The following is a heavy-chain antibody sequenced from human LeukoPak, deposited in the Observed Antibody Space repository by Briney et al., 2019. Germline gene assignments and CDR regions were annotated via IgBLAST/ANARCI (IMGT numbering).Heavy chain of an antibody. J-gene: IGHJ3*02. CDR1: GFTFSSYS. CDR2: ISSSSSTI. D-gene: IGHD3-16*01. CDR3: ARDWGWDAFDI. V-gene: IGHV3-48*04. Sequence: GGSLRLSCAASGFTFSSYSMNWVRKAPGKGLEWVSYISSSSSTIYYADSVKGRFTISRDNAKNSLYLQMNSLRAEDTAVYYCARDWGWDAFDIWGQGTMVTVSS.